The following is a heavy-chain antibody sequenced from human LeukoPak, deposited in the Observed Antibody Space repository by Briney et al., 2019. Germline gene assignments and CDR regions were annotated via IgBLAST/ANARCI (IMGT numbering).Heavy chain of an antibody. Sequence: GGSLRLSCAASGFTFSSYSMNWVRQAPGKGLEWVSSISSSSYIYYADSVKGRFTISRDNAKNSLYLQMNSLRAEDTAVYYCARGPQGSDFWSGYYLNWFDPWGQGTLVTVSS. J-gene: IGHJ5*02. V-gene: IGHV3-21*01. CDR2: ISSSSYI. CDR1: GFTFSSYS. CDR3: ARGPQGSDFWSGYYLNWFDP. D-gene: IGHD3-3*01.